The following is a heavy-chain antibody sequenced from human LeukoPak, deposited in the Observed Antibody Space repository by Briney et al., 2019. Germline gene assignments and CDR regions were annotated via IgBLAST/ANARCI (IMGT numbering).Heavy chain of an antibody. CDR1: GFTFSSYG. Sequence: PGRSLRLSCAASGFTFSSYGMHWVRQAPGKGLEWVAVISFDASNKYYADSVKGRFTISRDNSKNTLYLQMNSLGAEDTAVYYCASESGSYLGAFDIWGQGTMVTVSS. D-gene: IGHD1-26*01. V-gene: IGHV3-30*03. CDR2: ISFDASNK. J-gene: IGHJ3*02. CDR3: ASESGSYLGAFDI.